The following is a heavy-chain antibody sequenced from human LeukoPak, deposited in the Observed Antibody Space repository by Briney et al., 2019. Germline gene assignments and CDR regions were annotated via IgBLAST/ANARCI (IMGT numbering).Heavy chain of an antibody. D-gene: IGHD3-10*01. V-gene: IGHV4-30-4*01. CDR1: GGSISSGDYY. CDR2: IYYSGST. J-gene: IGHJ5*02. CDR3: ARAHYGSASYYPITRFDP. Sequence: NPSETLSLTCTVSGGSISSGDYYWSWIRQPPGKGLEWIGYIYYSGSTYYNPSLKSRVTISVDTSKNQFSLKLSSVTAADTAVYYCARAHYGSASYYPITRFDPWGQGTLVTVSS.